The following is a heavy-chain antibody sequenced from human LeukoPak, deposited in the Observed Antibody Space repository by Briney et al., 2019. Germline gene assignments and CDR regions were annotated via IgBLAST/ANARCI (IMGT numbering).Heavy chain of an antibody. V-gene: IGHV3-30*18. D-gene: IGHD3-22*01. CDR3: AKASAMIVVVSKHFDY. J-gene: IGHJ4*02. CDR1: GFTFSSYG. CDR2: ISYDGSNK. Sequence: GGSLRLSCAASGFTFSSYGMHWVRQAPGKGLEWVAVISYDGSNKYYADSVKGRFTISRDNSKNTLYLQMNSLRAEDTAVYYCAKASAMIVVVSKHFDYWGQGTLVTVSS.